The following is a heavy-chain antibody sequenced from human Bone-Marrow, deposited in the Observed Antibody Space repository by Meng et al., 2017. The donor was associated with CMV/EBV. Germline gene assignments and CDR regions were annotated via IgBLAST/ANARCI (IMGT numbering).Heavy chain of an antibody. CDR2: IYPGDSDT. CDR1: GYSFTSYW. CDR3: ARTDLYSSSSDY. V-gene: IGHV5-51*01. J-gene: IGHJ4*02. Sequence: GGSLRLSRKGSGYSFTSYWIGWVRQMPGKGLEWMGIIYPGDSDTRYSPSFQGQVTISADKSISTAYLQWSSLKASDTAMYYCARTDLYSSSSDYWGQGTLVTVSS. D-gene: IGHD6-6*01.